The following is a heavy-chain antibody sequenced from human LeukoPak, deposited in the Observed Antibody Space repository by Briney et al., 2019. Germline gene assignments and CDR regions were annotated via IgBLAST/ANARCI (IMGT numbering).Heavy chain of an antibody. CDR3: ARGDRITIFGVVISHRDAFDI. CDR1: GYTFTSYD. J-gene: IGHJ3*02. D-gene: IGHD3-3*01. CDR2: MNPNRGNT. Sequence: ASVKVSCKASGYTFTSYDINWVRQATGQGLEWMGWMNPNRGNTGYAQKFQGRVTMTRNTSISTAYMELSSLRSEDTAVYYCARGDRITIFGVVISHRDAFDIWGQGTMVTVSS. V-gene: IGHV1-8*01.